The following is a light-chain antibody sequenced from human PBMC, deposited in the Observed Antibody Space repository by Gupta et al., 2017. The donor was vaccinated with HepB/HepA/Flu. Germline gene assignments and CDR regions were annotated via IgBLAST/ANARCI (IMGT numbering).Light chain of an antibody. CDR3: KQRFSSPCT. CDR2: DVF. Sequence: EVVLTQSPVTLSLSPGERATLSCRASQTVGNFLGWYQQRPGQAPRLLIYDVFNMATGVPDRFSGSASGTNFTLTISRLEPEDVAVYYCKQRFSSPCTFGQGTKLEIK. J-gene: IGKJ2*02. CDR1: QTVGNF. V-gene: IGKV3-11*01.